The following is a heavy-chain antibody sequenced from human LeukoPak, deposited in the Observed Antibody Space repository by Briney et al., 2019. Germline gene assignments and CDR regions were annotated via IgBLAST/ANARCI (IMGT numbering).Heavy chain of an antibody. CDR1: GFTVSSNY. CDR3: AKLKGWYGEGYFDY. CDR2: IYSGGTT. V-gene: IGHV3-53*01. J-gene: IGHJ4*02. Sequence: PGGSLSLSCAASGFTVSSNYMSWVRQPPGKGLEWVSVIYSGGTTFYADSVKGRFTISRDNSKNTLYLQMNSLRADDTAVYYCAKLKGWYGEGYFDYWGQGTVVTLSS. D-gene: IGHD3-10*01.